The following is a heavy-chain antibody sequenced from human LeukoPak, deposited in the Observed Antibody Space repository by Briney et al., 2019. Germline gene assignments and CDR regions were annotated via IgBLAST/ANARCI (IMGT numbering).Heavy chain of an antibody. CDR2: IYSGGTT. CDR3: ARVVVDSSGYSNGFDI. J-gene: IGHJ3*02. D-gene: IGHD3-22*01. CDR1: GFTVSSTY. Sequence: GGSLRLSCTASGFTVSSTYMSWVRQAPGRGLEWVSIIYSGGTTYYADSVKGRFTISRDNSKNTLYLQMNSLRGEDTAVYYCARVVVDSSGYSNGFDIWGQGTKVTVSS. V-gene: IGHV3-66*01.